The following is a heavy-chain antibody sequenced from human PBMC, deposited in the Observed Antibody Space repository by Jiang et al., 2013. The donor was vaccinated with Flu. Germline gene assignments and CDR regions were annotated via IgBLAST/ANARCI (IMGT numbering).Heavy chain of an antibody. CDR3: AKIMSCGGDCYYFDY. V-gene: IGHV1-69*06. CDR2: IIVSSGTT. D-gene: IGHD2-21*02. CDR1: GGTFSNYI. J-gene: IGHJ4*02. Sequence: EVKKPGSSVKVACNVSGGTFSNYIINWVRQAHGQGLEWMGGIIVSSGTTNYAQKLQGRATISADKSTSTVYMELRSLRSEDTALYYCAKIMSCGGDCYYFDYWGQGTLVTVSS.